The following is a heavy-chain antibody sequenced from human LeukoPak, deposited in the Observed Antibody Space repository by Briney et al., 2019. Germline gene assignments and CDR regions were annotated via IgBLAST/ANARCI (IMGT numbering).Heavy chain of an antibody. V-gene: IGHV3-30*02. CDR1: GVIFSSYG. D-gene: IGHD3-22*01. CDR3: AKTMSPYYYDSSGF. CDR2: IRYDGSNK. J-gene: IGHJ4*02. Sequence: PGGSLRLSCAASGVIFSSYGMHWVRQAPGKGLEWVAFIRYDGSNKYHADSVKGRFTISRDNSKNTLYLQMNSLRAEDTAVYYRAKTMSPYYYDSSGFWGQGTLVTVSS.